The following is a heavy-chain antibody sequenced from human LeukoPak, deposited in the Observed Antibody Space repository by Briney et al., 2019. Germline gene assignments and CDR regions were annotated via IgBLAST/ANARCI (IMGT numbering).Heavy chain of an antibody. D-gene: IGHD6-19*01. V-gene: IGHV3-48*04. CDR3: ARESSGWRNTWFDP. CDR1: GFTFSSYS. CDR2: ISSSSSPI. J-gene: IGHJ5*02. Sequence: GRSLRLSCAASGFTFSSYSMNWVRQAPGPGLEWGSYISSSSSPIYYADSVQGRLTISRDNAKNSLYLQMNSLRAEDTAVSYCARESSGWRNTWFDPWGQGTLVTVSS.